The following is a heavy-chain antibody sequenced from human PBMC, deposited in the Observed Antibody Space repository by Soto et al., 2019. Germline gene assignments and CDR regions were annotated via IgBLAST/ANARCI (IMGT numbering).Heavy chain of an antibody. V-gene: IGHV3-23*01. CDR1: GFTFSTYG. CDR3: AKDISCETSAYNY. J-gene: IGHJ4*02. D-gene: IGHD3-16*01. Sequence: EVQLLESGGGLVQPGGSLRLSCTASGFTFSTYGMSWVRQAPGKGLEWVSSLSGDGTTTYYIDSVKGRFTISSDNSRNTLSLQMNSLRTEDTAISYCAKDISCETSAYNYWGQGILVAVSS. CDR2: LSGDGTTT.